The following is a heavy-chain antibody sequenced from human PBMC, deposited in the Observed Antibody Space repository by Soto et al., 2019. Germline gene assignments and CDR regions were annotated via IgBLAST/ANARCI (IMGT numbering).Heavy chain of an antibody. CDR1: GYSFTSYW. Sequence: GESLKISCKGPGYSFTSYWIGWVRQMPGKGLEWMGIIYPGDSDTRYSPSFQGQVTISADKSISTAYLQWSSLKASDTAMYYCAREGYDILTGYYKTYYYYGMDVWGQGTTVTVSS. CDR3: AREGYDILTGYYKTYYYYGMDV. J-gene: IGHJ6*02. CDR2: IYPGDSDT. V-gene: IGHV5-51*01. D-gene: IGHD3-9*01.